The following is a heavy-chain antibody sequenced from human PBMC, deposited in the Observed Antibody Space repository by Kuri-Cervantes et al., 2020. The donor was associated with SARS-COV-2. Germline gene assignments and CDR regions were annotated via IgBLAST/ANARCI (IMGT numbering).Heavy chain of an antibody. J-gene: IGHJ5*02. CDR2: INHSGST. CDR1: GGSFSGYY. CDR3: AGTRDIVVVVAANNWFDP. Sequence: SQTLSLTCAVYGGSFSGYYWSWIRQPPGKGLEWIGEINHSGSTNYNPSLKSRVTISVDTSKNQFSLKLSSVTAADTAVYYCAGTRDIVVVVAANNWFDPWGQGTLVTVSS. V-gene: IGHV4-34*01. D-gene: IGHD2-15*01.